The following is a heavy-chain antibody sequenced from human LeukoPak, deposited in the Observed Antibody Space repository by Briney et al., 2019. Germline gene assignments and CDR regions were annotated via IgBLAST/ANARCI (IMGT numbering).Heavy chain of an antibody. D-gene: IGHD2-21*02. CDR1: GFTFSRHA. CDR3: GRISTVTANFVY. V-gene: IGHV3-23*01. Sequence: GGSLRLSCGSSGFTFSRHAMNWVRQPPGKGLEYVSGIDGSGSLTFYADSVKGRFTISRDNSENRLYLQMNSLRAEDTAVYYCGRISTVTANFVYWGQGSLVTVSS. J-gene: IGHJ4*02. CDR2: IDGSGSLT.